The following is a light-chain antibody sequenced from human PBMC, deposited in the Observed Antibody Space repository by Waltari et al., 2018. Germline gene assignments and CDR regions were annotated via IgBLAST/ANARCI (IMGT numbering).Light chain of an antibody. J-gene: IGLJ1*01. V-gene: IGLV2-14*03. CDR1: SRDVGAFTS. Sequence: QSALTQPASVSGSLGQSITISCTGTSRDVGAFTSLSWYQQHPAKAPKIVIFDVSYRPSGVSNRFSGSKSGNTASLTISGLQAEDEADYYCTSYTSSHSLVFGTGTRVTV. CDR2: DVS. CDR3: TSYTSSHSLV.